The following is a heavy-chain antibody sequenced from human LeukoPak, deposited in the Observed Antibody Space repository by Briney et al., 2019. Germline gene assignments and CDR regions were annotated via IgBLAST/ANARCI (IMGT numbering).Heavy chain of an antibody. J-gene: IGHJ4*02. D-gene: IGHD2-15*01. Sequence: PSETLSLTCTVSGGSISSYYWSWIRQPPGKGLEWIGYIYYSGSTNYNPSLKSRVTISVDTPKNQFSLKLSSVTAADTAVYYCARTCSGGSCYSWEVDYWGQGTLVTVSS. CDR2: IYYSGST. CDR1: GGSISSYY. V-gene: IGHV4-59*08. CDR3: ARTCSGGSCYSWEVDY.